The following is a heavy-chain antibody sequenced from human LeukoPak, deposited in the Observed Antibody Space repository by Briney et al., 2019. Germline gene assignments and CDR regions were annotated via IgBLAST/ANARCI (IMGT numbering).Heavy chain of an antibody. CDR2: ISSSSSYI. V-gene: IGHV3-21*01. J-gene: IGHJ6*02. CDR1: GFTFSTYS. Sequence: GGSLRLSCTASGFTFSTYSMNWVRQAPGKGLEWVSSISSSSSYIYYADSVEGRFTISRDNAKNSLYLQMNSLRAEDTAVYYCARAAPEDYYGMDVWGQGTTVTVSS. CDR3: ARAAPEDYYGMDV.